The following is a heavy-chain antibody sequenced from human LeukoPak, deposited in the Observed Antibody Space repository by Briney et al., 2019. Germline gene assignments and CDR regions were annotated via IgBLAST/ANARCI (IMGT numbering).Heavy chain of an antibody. CDR3: AKDHCSKTSCEYFDY. CDR1: GFTFSIYA. CDR2: ITGGRST. D-gene: IGHD2-2*01. J-gene: IGHJ4*02. V-gene: IGHV3-23*01. Sequence: GGSLRLSCAASGFTFSIYAMSWVRQAPGKGLEWVSGITGGRSTYYADSVKGRFTISRDNSKNTMSMEMNSLRAEDTAVYYCAKDHCSKTSCEYFDYWGQGTLVTVSS.